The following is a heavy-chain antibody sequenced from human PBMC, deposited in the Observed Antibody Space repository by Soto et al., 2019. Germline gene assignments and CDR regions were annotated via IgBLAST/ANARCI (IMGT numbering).Heavy chain of an antibody. CDR2: INAGDGTT. V-gene: IGHV1-3*01. D-gene: IGHD1-7*01. J-gene: IGHJ4*02. Sequence: QVQLVQSGVEVKKPGASVNVSCKASGYTFTSHALHWVRQAPGQRPEWMGWINAGDGTTKYSRNFQGRVTITRDTPTTAAYMELNSLKSEETAVYYWVRDRYNWNYGGFDYWGQGTLVTVSS. CDR1: GYTFTSHA. CDR3: VRDRYNWNYGGFDY.